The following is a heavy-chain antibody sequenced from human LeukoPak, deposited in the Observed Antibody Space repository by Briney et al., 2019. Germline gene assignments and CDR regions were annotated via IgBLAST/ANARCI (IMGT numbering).Heavy chain of an antibody. Sequence: GGSLRLSCAAPGFTFSNYAMTWVRQAPGRGLGWVSAIGGSGGSTYYADSVKGRFTISRDNSKNTVYLQMNSLRAEDTAVYYCAQLGDVDYWGQGTLVTVSS. CDR3: AQLGDVDY. V-gene: IGHV3-23*01. CDR1: GFTFSNYA. J-gene: IGHJ4*02. CDR2: IGGSGGST.